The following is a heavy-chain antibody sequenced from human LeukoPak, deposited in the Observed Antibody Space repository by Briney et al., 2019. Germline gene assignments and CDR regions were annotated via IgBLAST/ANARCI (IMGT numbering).Heavy chain of an antibody. CDR1: GFTFSRNT. Sequence: GGSLRLSCAASGFTFSRNTMNWVRQAPGKGLEWVSYISSGSSAIYYADSVKGRFTISRDNAKNSLYLQMNSLRAEDTAVYYCAELGITMIGGVWGKGTTVTISS. CDR2: ISSGSSAI. J-gene: IGHJ6*04. D-gene: IGHD3-10*02. CDR3: AELGITMIGGV. V-gene: IGHV3-48*01.